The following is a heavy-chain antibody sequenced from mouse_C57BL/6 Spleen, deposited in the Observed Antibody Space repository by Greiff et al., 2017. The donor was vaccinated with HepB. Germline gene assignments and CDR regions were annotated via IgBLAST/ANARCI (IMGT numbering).Heavy chain of an antibody. CDR1: GFNIKDDY. V-gene: IGHV14-4*01. CDR2: IDPENGDT. J-gene: IGHJ2*01. Sequence: EVKLQESGAELVRPGASVKLSCTASGFNIKDDYMHWVKQRPEQGLEWIGWIDPENGDTEYASKFQGKATITADTSSNTAYLQLSSLTSEDTAVYYCTSYLKDYWGQGTTLTVSS. CDR3: TSYLKDY.